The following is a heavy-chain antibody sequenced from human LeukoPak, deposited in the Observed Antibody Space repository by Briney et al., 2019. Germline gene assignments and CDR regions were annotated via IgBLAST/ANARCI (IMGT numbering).Heavy chain of an antibody. V-gene: IGHV4-4*02. CDR3: ARELALDPITMTAGEDY. CDR1: GGSISSSNW. CDR2: IYHSGST. D-gene: IGHD3-22*01. Sequence: KPSGTLSLTCAVSGGSISSSNWWSWVRQPPGKGLEWIGEIYHSGSTNYNPSLKSRVTISVDKSKNQFSLKLSSVTAADTAVYYCARELALDPITMTAGEDYWGQGTLVTVSS. J-gene: IGHJ4*02.